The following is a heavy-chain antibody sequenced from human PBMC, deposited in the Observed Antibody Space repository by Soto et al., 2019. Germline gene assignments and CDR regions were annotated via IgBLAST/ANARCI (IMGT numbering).Heavy chain of an antibody. V-gene: IGHV4-61*01. J-gene: IGHJ4*02. Sequence: QVQLQESGPGLVKPSETLSLTCSVSGVSVSSGWFYWAWIRQPPGKGLEWIGFGSNSGTTNYKPTLKGRVTISVDTSRSQNSLKVNSLTAADTAVYYCARGATVAQYDYLGQGTQVTVSS. CDR3: ARGATVAQYDY. CDR2: GSNSGTT. CDR1: GVSVSSGWFY. D-gene: IGHD4-17*01.